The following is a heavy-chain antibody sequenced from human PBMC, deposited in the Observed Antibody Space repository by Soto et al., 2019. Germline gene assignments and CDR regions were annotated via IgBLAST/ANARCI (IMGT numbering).Heavy chain of an antibody. CDR1: GFTFTNYA. D-gene: IGHD5-12*01. V-gene: IGHV3-30-3*01. Sequence: QAQLVESGGGVVQPGRSLRLSCAASGFTFTNYAFHWVRQAPGKGLEWLAVISFDGDRKYYADSVMGRFIISRDNFKNTLFLQMNSLTAEDAALYFCGREDDYNYRYFNYGLDVWGQGTTVTVSS. CDR3: GREDDYNYRYFNYGLDV. CDR2: ISFDGDRK. J-gene: IGHJ6*02.